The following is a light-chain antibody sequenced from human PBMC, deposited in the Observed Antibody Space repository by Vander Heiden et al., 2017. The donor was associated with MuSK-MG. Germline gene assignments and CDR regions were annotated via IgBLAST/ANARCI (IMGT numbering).Light chain of an antibody. CDR2: AAS. J-gene: IGKJ4*01. CDR3: QQSDSTPLT. Sequence: DIQMTQSPSSLSASVGDRVTITCRASQSISSYLNWYQQKPGKAPKLLIYAASSLQSGVPSRFSGSGSGTDFTLTISSLQPEDFATYYCQQSDSTPLTIGGGTKVEIK. CDR1: QSISSY. V-gene: IGKV1-39*01.